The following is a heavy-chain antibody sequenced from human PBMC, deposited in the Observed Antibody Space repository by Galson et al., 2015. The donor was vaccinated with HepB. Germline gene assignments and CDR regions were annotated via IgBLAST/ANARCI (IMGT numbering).Heavy chain of an antibody. CDR2: IKQDGSTT. V-gene: IGHV3-7*01. D-gene: IGHD3-10*01. CDR1: GFTFSSYW. Sequence: SLRLSCAASGFTFSSYWMSWVRQAPGKGLEWVANIKQDGSTTTYADSVKGRFTISRDTAKNTLFLQMNSLRAEDTAVYYCAIGLVRGLDWGQGTLVTVSS. J-gene: IGHJ4*02. CDR3: AIGLVRGLD.